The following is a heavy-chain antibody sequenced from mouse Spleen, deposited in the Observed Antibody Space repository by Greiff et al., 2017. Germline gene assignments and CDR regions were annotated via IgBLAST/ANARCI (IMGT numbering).Heavy chain of an antibody. CDR2: IDPENGDT. V-gene: IGHV14-4*01. Sequence: EVQLQQSGAELVRPGASVKLSCTASGFNIKDDYMHWVKQRPEQGLEWIGWIDPENGDTEYASKFQGKATITADTSSNTAYLQLSSLTSEDTAVYYCTTTGNYGYWGQGTTLTVSS. CDR3: TTTGNYGY. J-gene: IGHJ2*01. D-gene: IGHD2-1*01. CDR1: GFNIKDDY.